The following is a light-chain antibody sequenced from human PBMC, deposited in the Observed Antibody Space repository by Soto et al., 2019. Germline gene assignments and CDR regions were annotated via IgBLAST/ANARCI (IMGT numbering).Light chain of an antibody. CDR3: QQGGSSPS. V-gene: IGKV3-20*01. CDR2: DTS. CDR1: QSVSSSY. J-gene: IGKJ1*01. Sequence: EIVLTQSPGTLSLSPGERATLSCRASQSVSSSYLAWYQQKPGQAPRLLIYDTSSRATGIPDRFSGSGSGTDFPLAISRLEPEVFALYYCQQGGSSPSFGQGTKVELK.